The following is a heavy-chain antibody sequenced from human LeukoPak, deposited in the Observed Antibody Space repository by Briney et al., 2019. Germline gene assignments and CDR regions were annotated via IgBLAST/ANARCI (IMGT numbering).Heavy chain of an antibody. Sequence: SETLSLTCTVSGGSISSYYWSWIRQPPGKGLEWIGYIYYSGSTNYNPSLKSRVTISVDTSKNQFSLKLSSVTAADTAVYYCAVGDSSGYYYGLDYWGQGTLVTVSS. CDR3: AVGDSSGYYYGLDY. D-gene: IGHD3-22*01. V-gene: IGHV4-59*01. CDR2: IYYSGST. CDR1: GGSISSYY. J-gene: IGHJ4*02.